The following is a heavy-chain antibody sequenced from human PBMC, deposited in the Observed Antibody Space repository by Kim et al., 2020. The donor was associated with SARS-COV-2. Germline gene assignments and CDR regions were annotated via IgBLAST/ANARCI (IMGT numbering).Heavy chain of an antibody. Sequence: GSTYYADSVKGRFTISRDNSKNTLYLQMNSLRAEDTAVYYCAGGYDLGDYWGQGTLVTVSS. CDR2: GST. V-gene: IGHV3-53*01. CDR3: AGGYDLGDY. J-gene: IGHJ4*02. D-gene: IGHD5-12*01.